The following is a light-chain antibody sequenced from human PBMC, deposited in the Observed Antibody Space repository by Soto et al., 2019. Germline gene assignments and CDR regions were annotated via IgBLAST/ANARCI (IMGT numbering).Light chain of an antibody. CDR2: GAS. CDR3: HQYGASPWT. V-gene: IGKV3-20*01. Sequence: EIALTQSPGTLSLSPGERATLSCRASQSVSSSYLAWYQQKPGQAPRLLIYGASSRATGIPDRFSASGSATEFTLNINRLEPEDFAVYYCHQYGASPWTFGQGTKVDIK. CDR1: QSVSSSY. J-gene: IGKJ1*01.